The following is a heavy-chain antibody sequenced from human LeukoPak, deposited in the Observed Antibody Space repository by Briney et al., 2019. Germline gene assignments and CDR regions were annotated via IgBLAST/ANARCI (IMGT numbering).Heavy chain of an antibody. V-gene: IGHV4-59*12. D-gene: IGHD3-22*01. CDR2: IYYSGYT. CDR1: GGSISSYY. Sequence: SETLSLTCTVSGGSISSYYWSWIRQPPGKGLEWIGDIYYSGYTNYNPSLKSRVTISVDKSKNQFSLKLSSVTAADTAVYYCARAPDYYDSSVGFDYWGQGTLVTVSS. J-gene: IGHJ4*02. CDR3: ARAPDYYDSSVGFDY.